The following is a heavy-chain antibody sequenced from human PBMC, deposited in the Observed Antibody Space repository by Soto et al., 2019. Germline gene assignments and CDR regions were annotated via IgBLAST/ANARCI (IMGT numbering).Heavy chain of an antibody. V-gene: IGHV1-3*01. CDR3: ARDCGVIVPLAAFDI. CDR2: INAGNGNT. Sequence: GASVKVSCKASGYTFTSYAMHWVRQAPGQRLEWMGWINAGNGNTKYSQKFQGRVTITRDTSASTAYMELSSLRSEDTAVYYCARDCGVIVPLAAFDIWGQGTMVTVSS. D-gene: IGHD3-16*02. CDR1: GYTFTSYA. J-gene: IGHJ3*02.